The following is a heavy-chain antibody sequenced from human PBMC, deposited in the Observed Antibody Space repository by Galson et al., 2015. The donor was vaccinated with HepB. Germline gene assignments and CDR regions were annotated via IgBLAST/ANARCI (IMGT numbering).Heavy chain of an antibody. J-gene: IGHJ4*02. CDR1: GFTFNDYT. CDR3: ARRVEGNFDF. V-gene: IGHV3-23*01. D-gene: IGHD3-10*01. Sequence: SLRLSCAASGFTFNDYTMGWVRQAPREGLEWVSAILSNGNTYYTDSVKGRFTISRDNSKKTLDLQMNSLRVEDTAVYFCARRVEGNFDFWGQGTLVTVSS. CDR2: ILSNGNT.